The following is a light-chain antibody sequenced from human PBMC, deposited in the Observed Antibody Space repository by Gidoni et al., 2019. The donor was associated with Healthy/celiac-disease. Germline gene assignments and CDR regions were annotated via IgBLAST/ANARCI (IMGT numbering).Light chain of an antibody. CDR3: QQYGSSPRYT. Sequence: DIVLTQSPGTLSLSPGERATLSCRASQSVSSSHLAWYQQQPGQAPRLLIYGASSRATGIPDRFSGSGSGTDFTLTISRLEPEDFAVYYYQQYGSSPRYTFGQGTKLEIK. V-gene: IGKV3-20*01. J-gene: IGKJ2*01. CDR1: QSVSSSH. CDR2: GAS.